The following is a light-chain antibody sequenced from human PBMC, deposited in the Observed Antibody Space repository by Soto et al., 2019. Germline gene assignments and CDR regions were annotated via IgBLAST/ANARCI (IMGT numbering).Light chain of an antibody. CDR3: QQYGGSPFT. J-gene: IGKJ3*01. Sequence: EIVLTQSPGTLSLSPGERATLSCRASQSVSGSYLAWYQQKPGQAPRLLIYGASSRATGIPDRFSGSGSGTDFTITISRLEPEDVAVYYCQQYGGSPFTFGPGTKVDIK. V-gene: IGKV3-20*01. CDR1: QSVSGSY. CDR2: GAS.